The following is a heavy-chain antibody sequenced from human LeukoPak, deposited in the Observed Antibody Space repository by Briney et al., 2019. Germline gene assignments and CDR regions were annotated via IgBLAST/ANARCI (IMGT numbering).Heavy chain of an antibody. CDR2: IYYSGST. CDR3: AANYYDSSGYYGPFDY. D-gene: IGHD3-22*01. Sequence: PSETLSLTCTVSGGSISSYYWSWIRQPPGKGLEWIGYIYYSGSTNYNPSLKSRVTISVDTSKNQFSLKLSSVTAADTAVYYCAANYYDSSGYYGPFDYWGQGTLVTVSS. J-gene: IGHJ4*02. V-gene: IGHV4-59*01. CDR1: GGSISSYY.